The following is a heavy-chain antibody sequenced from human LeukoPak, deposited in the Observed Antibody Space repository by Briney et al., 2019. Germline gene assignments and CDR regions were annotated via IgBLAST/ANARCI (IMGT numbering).Heavy chain of an antibody. CDR3: VRDGGYCTAATCNNWFDT. D-gene: IGHD2-8*02. Sequence: GGSLRLSCAASGFTFSSYTMNWVRQAPGKGLEWASSISTRSTYIYYAHSVKGRFTISRDNAKNSLYLRMNSLRVEDTAVYYCVRDGGYCTAATCNNWFDTWGQGTLVTVSS. V-gene: IGHV3-21*03. J-gene: IGHJ5*02. CDR1: GFTFSSYT. CDR2: ISTRSTYI.